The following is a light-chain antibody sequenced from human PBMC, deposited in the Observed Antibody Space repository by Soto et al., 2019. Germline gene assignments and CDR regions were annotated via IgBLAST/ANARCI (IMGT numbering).Light chain of an antibody. CDR3: TSYAGTYSFFYV. CDR2: EVS. CDR1: SSDVVAYNY. J-gene: IGLJ1*01. V-gene: IGLV2-8*01. Sequence: QSALTQPPSASGSPGQSVTISCTGTSSDVVAYNYVSWYQQLPGKAPKLIIYEVSKRPSGVPDRFSGSKSGNTASLTVSGLQAEDEADYYCTSYAGTYSFFYVFGTRTKVTDL.